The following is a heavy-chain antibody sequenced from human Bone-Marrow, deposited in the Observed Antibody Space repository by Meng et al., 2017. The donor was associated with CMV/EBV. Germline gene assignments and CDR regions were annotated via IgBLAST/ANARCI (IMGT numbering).Heavy chain of an antibody. CDR2: IYPGDSDT. Sequence: GESLKISCKGSGYSFTSYWIGWVRQMPGKGLEWMGIIYPGDSDTRYSPSFQGQVTISADKSISTAYLQWSSLKASDTAMYYCARSTGYCSGGSCSEPGDYWGQGTLVTVPS. CDR3: ARSTGYCSGGSCSEPGDY. V-gene: IGHV5-51*01. CDR1: GYSFTSYW. J-gene: IGHJ4*02. D-gene: IGHD2-15*01.